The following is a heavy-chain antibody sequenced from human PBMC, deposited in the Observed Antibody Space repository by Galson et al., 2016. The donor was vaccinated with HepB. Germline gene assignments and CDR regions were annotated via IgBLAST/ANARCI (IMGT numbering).Heavy chain of an antibody. J-gene: IGHJ5*02. CDR2: INSDGSTK. CDR1: GFTLSSYW. CDR3: ARTPGHNYGSHLDL. Sequence: SLRLSCAASGFTLSSYWMHWVRQAPGKGLVWVSRINSDGSTKNYADSVKGRFTISRDNAETTLYLQMKSLRAEDTAVYFCARTPGHNYGSHLDLWGQGTLITVSS. D-gene: IGHD5-18*01. V-gene: IGHV3-74*01.